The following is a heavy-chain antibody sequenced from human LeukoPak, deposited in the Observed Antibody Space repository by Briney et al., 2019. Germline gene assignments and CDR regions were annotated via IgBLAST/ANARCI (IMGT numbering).Heavy chain of an antibody. Sequence: GGSLRLSCAASGFTFSNAWMSWVRQAPGKGLEWVSIINTNGRTTYYADSVKGRFTISRDNSKNTLYLQMNSLRAEDTAVYYCAKHPESGNFDYWGRGTLVTVSS. CDR3: AKHPESGNFDY. V-gene: IGHV3-23*05. CDR1: GFTFSNAW. J-gene: IGHJ4*02. CDR2: INTNGRTT. D-gene: IGHD1-14*01.